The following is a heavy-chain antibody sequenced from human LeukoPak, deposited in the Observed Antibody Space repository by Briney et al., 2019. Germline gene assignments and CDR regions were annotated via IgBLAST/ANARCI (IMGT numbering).Heavy chain of an antibody. J-gene: IGHJ4*02. CDR3: ARDRWGSSGHFDY. CDR2: MYNSGST. Sequence: PSETLSLTCIVSGGSISGYYWSWIRQPPGKGLELIGYMYNSGSTNYNPSLKSRVTISVDTSNNQFSLKLSAVTAADTAVYYCARDRWGSSGHFDYWGQGTLVTVSS. CDR1: GGSISGYY. V-gene: IGHV4-59*01. D-gene: IGHD3-22*01.